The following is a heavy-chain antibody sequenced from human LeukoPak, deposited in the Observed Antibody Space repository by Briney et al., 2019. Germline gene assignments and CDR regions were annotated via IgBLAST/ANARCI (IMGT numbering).Heavy chain of an antibody. CDR1: GFTFSSYA. CDR3: ARVSGWYWFDN. Sequence: GGSLRLSCAASGFTFSSYAMHWVRQAPGKGLEYVSAISSNGRITYYANSVKDRFTISRDNSKNTLYLQMGSLRAEDMAVYYCARVSGWYWFDNWGQGTLVTVSS. V-gene: IGHV3-64*01. D-gene: IGHD6-19*01. J-gene: IGHJ4*02. CDR2: ISSNGRIT.